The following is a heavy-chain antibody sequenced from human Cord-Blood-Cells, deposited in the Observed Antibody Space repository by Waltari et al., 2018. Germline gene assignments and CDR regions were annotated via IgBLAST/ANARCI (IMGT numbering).Heavy chain of an antibody. Sequence: QLQLQESGPGLVKPSETLSLTCTVPGGSISSSSYYWGWIRQPPGKGLEWSGSIYYSGTTYDSPSVKGRVTVSVGTCKSQFFLQLCSGTAADSSVYYCARCFLGARPFFAVDIWCQGTMVTVAS. CDR1: GGSISSSSYY. D-gene: IGHD6-6*01. CDR2: IYYSGTT. V-gene: IGHV4-39*01. CDR3: ARCFLGARPFFAVDI. J-gene: IGHJ3*02.